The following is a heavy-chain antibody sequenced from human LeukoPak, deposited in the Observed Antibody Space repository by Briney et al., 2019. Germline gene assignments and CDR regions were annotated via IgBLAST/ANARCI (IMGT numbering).Heavy chain of an antibody. J-gene: IGHJ3*02. Sequence: GGSLRLSCAASGFTFSSYEMNWVRQAPGKGLEWVSYIRSSGSTIYYADSVKGRFTISRDNAKNSLYLQMNSLRAEDTAVYYCARDRIVVVVAATWDAFDIWGQGTMVTVSS. CDR1: GFTFSSYE. CDR2: IRSSGSTI. V-gene: IGHV3-48*03. CDR3: ARDRIVVVVAATWDAFDI. D-gene: IGHD2-15*01.